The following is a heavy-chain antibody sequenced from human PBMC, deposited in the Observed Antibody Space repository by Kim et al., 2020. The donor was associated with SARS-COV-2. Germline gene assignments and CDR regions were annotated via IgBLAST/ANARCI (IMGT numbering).Heavy chain of an antibody. CDR2: INPNSGGT. Sequence: ASVKVSCKASGYTFTGYYMHWVRQAPGQGLEWMGWINPNSGGTNYAQKFQGRVTMTRDTSISTAYMELSRLRADDTAVYYCAILEQQLEEVGLDYWGQGTLVTVSS. CDR3: AILEQQLEEVGLDY. V-gene: IGHV1-2*02. J-gene: IGHJ4*02. CDR1: GYTFTGYY. D-gene: IGHD6-13*01.